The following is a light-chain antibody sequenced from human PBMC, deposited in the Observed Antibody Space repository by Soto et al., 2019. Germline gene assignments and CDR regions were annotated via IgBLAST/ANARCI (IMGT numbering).Light chain of an antibody. CDR3: QQSFSTPT. CDR2: SAS. J-gene: IGKJ5*01. Sequence: DIQMTQSPSSLSTSVGDRVTITCRASQRINIYLNWYRQKPGKAPELLIYSASNLQSGVPSRFSGSGSGTDFTLTIASLQPEDFATYYCQQSFSTPTFGQGTRLAIK. CDR1: QRINIY. V-gene: IGKV1-39*01.